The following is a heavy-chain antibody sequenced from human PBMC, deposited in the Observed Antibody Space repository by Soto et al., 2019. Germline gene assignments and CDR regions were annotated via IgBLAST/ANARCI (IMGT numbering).Heavy chain of an antibody. D-gene: IGHD2-2*01. V-gene: IGHV3-23*01. CDR3: AKYEEVIVVVPAASRYNWFDP. Sequence: GGSLRLSCAASGFTFSSYAMSWVRQAPGKGLEWVSAISGSGGSTYYADSVKGRFTISRDNSKNTLYLQMNSLRAEDTAVYYCAKYEEVIVVVPAASRYNWFDPWGQGTLVTVSS. J-gene: IGHJ5*02. CDR2: ISGSGGST. CDR1: GFTFSSYA.